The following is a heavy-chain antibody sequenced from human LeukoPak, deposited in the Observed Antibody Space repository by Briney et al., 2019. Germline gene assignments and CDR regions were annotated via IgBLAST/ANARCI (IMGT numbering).Heavy chain of an antibody. D-gene: IGHD3-10*01. V-gene: IGHV1-18*01. CDR1: GYTFTSYG. Sequence: ASVKVSCKASGYTFTSYGISWVRQAPGQGLEWMGWISAYNGNTNYAQKLQGRVTMTTDTSTSTAYMELRSLRSDDTAVYYCARLAPSYGSGEIDYWGQGTLVTVSS. CDR2: ISAYNGNT. J-gene: IGHJ4*02. CDR3: ARLAPSYGSGEIDY.